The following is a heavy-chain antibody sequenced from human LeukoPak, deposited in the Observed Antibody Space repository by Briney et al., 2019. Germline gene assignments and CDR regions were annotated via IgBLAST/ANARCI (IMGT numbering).Heavy chain of an antibody. D-gene: IGHD2-21*02. V-gene: IGHV4-61*01. CDR3: AASQCGSDCYLAGDY. CDR1: GGSVNSGSYY. CDR2: IYYTGIT. J-gene: IGHJ4*02. Sequence: SETLSLTCALSGGSVNSGSYYRSWIRQHPGKGLEWLGYIYYTGITNYNPSLKSRVTISVDTTKNQFSLNLNSVTAADTAVYYCAASQCGSDCYLAGDYWGQGTLVTVSS.